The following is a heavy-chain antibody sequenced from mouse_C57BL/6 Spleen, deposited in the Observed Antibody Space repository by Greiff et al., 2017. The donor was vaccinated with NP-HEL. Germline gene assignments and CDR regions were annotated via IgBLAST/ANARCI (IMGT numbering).Heavy chain of an antibody. Sequence: QVQLQQPGAELVRPGTSVKLSCKASGYTFTSYWMHWVKQRPGQGLEWIGVIDPSDSYTNYNQKFKDKATLTVDTSSSTAYMQLSSLTSEDSAVYYCARESVYYGSRIFDYWGQGTTLTVSS. CDR3: ARESVYYGSRIFDY. J-gene: IGHJ2*01. CDR2: IDPSDSYT. CDR1: GYTFTSYW. D-gene: IGHD1-1*01. V-gene: IGHV1-59*01.